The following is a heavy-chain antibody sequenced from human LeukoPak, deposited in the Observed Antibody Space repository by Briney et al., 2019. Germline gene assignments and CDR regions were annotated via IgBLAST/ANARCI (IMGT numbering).Heavy chain of an antibody. CDR3: ARDSRREPLHAFDI. CDR1: GGSISTYY. V-gene: IGHV4-59*01. D-gene: IGHD1-26*01. J-gene: IGHJ3*02. Sequence: KPSETLSLTCTVSGGSISTYYWSWIRQPPGKGLEWIAYIDYSASTNYNPSLKSRVTISVDTSKNQFSLKLSSVTAADTAVYYCARDSRREPLHAFDIWGQGTMVTVSS. CDR2: IDYSAST.